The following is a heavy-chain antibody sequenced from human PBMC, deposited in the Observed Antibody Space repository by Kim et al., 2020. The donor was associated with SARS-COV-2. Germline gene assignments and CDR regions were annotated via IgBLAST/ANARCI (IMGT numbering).Heavy chain of an antibody. Sequence: ASVKVSCKASGYTFTSYYMHWVRQAPGQGLEWMGIINPSGGSTSYAQKFQGRVTMTRDTSTSTVYMELSSLRSEDTAVYYCARFGELFRVSYYYYGMDVWGQGTTVTVSS. D-gene: IGHD3-10*01. J-gene: IGHJ6*02. V-gene: IGHV1-46*01. CDR1: GYTFTSYY. CDR3: ARFGELFRVSYYYYGMDV. CDR2: INPSGGST.